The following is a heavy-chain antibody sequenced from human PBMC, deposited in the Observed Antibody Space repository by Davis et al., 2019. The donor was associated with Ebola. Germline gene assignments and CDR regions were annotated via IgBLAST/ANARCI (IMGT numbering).Heavy chain of an antibody. Sequence: GSLRLSCSVSGASISPYYWTWIRQPPGKGLEWIGEINHSGSTNYNPSLKSRVTISVDTSKNQFSLKLSSVTAADTAFYYCARAMDGSHHPDYWGHGILVTVS. CDR1: GASISPYY. D-gene: IGHD1-1*01. V-gene: IGHV4-34*01. J-gene: IGHJ4*01. CDR2: INHSGST. CDR3: ARAMDGSHHPDY.